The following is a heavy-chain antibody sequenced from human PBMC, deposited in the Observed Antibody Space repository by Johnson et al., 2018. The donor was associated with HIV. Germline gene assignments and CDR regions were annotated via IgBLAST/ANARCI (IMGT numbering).Heavy chain of an antibody. CDR1: GFTVGTKY. Sequence: QVQLVESGGGLVQPGGSLRLSCVASGFTVGTKYMSWIRQAPGKGLAWVAFRRYDGSNQYYADSVKGRLTISGDNSKNTLYLQMNRLRAEDTALYYCASRPGLYYYDSSGYYHDAFDIWGQGTMVTVSS. CDR2: RRYDGSNQ. D-gene: IGHD3-22*01. V-gene: IGHV3-30*02. CDR3: ASRPGLYYYDSSGYYHDAFDI. J-gene: IGHJ3*02.